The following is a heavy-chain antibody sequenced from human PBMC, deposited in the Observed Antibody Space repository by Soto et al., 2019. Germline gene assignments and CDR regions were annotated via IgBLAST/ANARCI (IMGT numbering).Heavy chain of an antibody. CDR1: GFTFSSYG. CDR2: ISYDGSNK. V-gene: IGHV3-30*18. D-gene: IGHD1-26*01. J-gene: IGHJ4*02. CDR3: AKLVGWELDDVDY. Sequence: GGSLRLSCAASGFTFSSYGMHWVRQAPGKGLEWVAVISYDGSNKYYADSVKGRFTISRDNSKNTLYLQMNSLRAEDTAVYYCAKLVGWELDDVDYWGQGTLVTVSS.